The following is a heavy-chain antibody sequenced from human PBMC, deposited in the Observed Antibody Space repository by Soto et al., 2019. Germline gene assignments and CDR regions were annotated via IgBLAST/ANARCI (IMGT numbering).Heavy chain of an antibody. J-gene: IGHJ3*02. CDR2: ISSSSSYI. Sequence: PGGSLRLSCAACGFTFSSYSMNWVRQAPGKGLEWVSSISSSSSYIYYADSVKGRFTISRDNAKNSLYLQMNSLRAEDTAVYYCARDITGGSYFSSAFDIWGQGTMVTVSS. CDR3: ARDITGGSYFSSAFDI. CDR1: GFTFSSYS. V-gene: IGHV3-21*01. D-gene: IGHD1-20*01.